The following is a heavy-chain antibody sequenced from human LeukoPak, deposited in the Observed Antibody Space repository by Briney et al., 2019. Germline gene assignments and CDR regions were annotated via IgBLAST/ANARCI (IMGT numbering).Heavy chain of an antibody. CDR2: IYYSGST. V-gene: IGHV4-39*07. CDR1: GGSTSSSSYY. J-gene: IGHJ4*02. Sequence: PSETLSLTCTVSGGSTSSSSYYWGWIRQPPGKGLEWIGSIYYSGSTYYNPSLKSRVTISVDRSKNQFSLKLSSVTAADTAVYYCARGGHPRGYMYYFDYWGQGTLVTVSS. CDR3: ARGGHPRGYMYYFDY. D-gene: IGHD3-22*01.